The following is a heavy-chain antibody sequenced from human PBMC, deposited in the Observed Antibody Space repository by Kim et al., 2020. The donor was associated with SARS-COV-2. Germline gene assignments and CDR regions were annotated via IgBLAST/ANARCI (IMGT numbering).Heavy chain of an antibody. CDR1: GGSVNSAGYY. CDR2: VYYSGIA. J-gene: IGHJ6*02. V-gene: IGHV4-31*03. Sequence: SETLSLTCTVSGGSVNSAGYYWSWIRQHPGKGLEWIGHVYYSGIAYYSPSLKSRLSISADTSQNQFSLKLSSVTAADTAVYYCARMHLWYYHSQGYGMDVWGQGSTVIVSS. D-gene: IGHD3-3*02. CDR3: ARMHLWYYHSQGYGMDV.